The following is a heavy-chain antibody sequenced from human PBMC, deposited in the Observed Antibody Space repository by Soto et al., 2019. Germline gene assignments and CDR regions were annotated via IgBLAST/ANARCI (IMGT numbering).Heavy chain of an antibody. D-gene: IGHD2-21*01. V-gene: IGHV3-48*02. CDR3: ARGYRDGYC. CDR2: ISYSSSTI. Sequence: EVQLVESGGGLVQPGGTLRLSCAASGFTFSDFSMNWVRQAPGKGLEWVSYISYSSSTIYYADSVKGRFTISRDNAKNSLYLQMNSLRDEDTAVYYCARGYRDGYCWGQGALVTVSS. J-gene: IGHJ4*02. CDR1: GFTFSDFS.